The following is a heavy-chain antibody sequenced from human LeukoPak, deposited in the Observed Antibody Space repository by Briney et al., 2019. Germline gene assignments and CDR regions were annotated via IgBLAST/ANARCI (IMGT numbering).Heavy chain of an antibody. Sequence: GGSLRLSCAASGFTFISYGMSWVRQAPGKGLEWVSSIIGSGGDTYYADSVKGRFTISRDNSKNTLYLQMSSLRAEDTAVYYCAKFWAPWSGYFDYWGQGTLVTVSS. CDR1: GFTFISYG. CDR3: AKFWAPWSGYFDY. J-gene: IGHJ4*02. CDR2: IIGSGGDT. D-gene: IGHD3-3*01. V-gene: IGHV3-23*01.